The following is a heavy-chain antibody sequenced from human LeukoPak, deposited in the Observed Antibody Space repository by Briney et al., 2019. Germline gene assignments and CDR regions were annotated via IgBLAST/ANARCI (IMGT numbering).Heavy chain of an antibody. CDR2: INPNSGGT. D-gene: IGHD4-11*01. V-gene: IGHV1-2*02. CDR3: ARIKWAVAND. J-gene: IGHJ4*02. CDR1: GYTFTAYY. Sequence: ASVKVSCKTSGYTFTAYYIHWVRQTSGQGLEWMGWINPNSGGTNYGQDFQGRVTMTRDTSISTAYMELSSLTSDDTAIYYCARIKWAVANDWGQGSLVTVSS.